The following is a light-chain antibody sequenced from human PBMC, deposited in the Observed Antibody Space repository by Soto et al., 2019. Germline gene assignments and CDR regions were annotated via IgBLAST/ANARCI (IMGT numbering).Light chain of an antibody. Sequence: ESVLTQSPGTLSLSPGEGATLSCRASQSVSRSYLAWFQQKPGQAPRLLIYDTSTRATGIPDRFSGSGSGTGFTLTISRLEPEDFAVYYCQQYGSSPWTFGQGTKVEIK. CDR2: DTS. V-gene: IGKV3-20*01. CDR1: QSVSRSY. CDR3: QQYGSSPWT. J-gene: IGKJ1*01.